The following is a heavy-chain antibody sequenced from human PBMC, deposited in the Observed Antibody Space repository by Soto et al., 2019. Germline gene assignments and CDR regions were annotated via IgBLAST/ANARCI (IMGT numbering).Heavy chain of an antibody. CDR2: VSGSGGFT. V-gene: IGHV3-23*01. Sequence: GGSLRLSCAASGFRFSSYAMSWVRQAPRKGLEWVSIVSGSGGFTYYADSVKGRFTVSRDNSKNTLYLQMNSLRAEDTAVYYCAKVGEEDFYDSSGYFDFWGQGTLVTVSS. D-gene: IGHD3-22*01. J-gene: IGHJ4*02. CDR1: GFRFSSYA. CDR3: AKVGEEDFYDSSGYFDF.